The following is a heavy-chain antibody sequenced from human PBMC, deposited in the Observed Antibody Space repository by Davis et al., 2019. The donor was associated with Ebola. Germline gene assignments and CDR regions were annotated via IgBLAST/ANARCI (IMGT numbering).Heavy chain of an antibody. Sequence: LRLSCAVSGGSISSGGYSWSWIRQPPGKGLEWIGYIYHSGSTYYNPSLKSRVTISVDRSKNQFSLKLSSVTAADTAVYYCARGGSYYYGMDVWGQGTTVTVSS. CDR3: ARGGSYYYGMDV. V-gene: IGHV4-30-2*01. CDR1: GGSISSGGYS. D-gene: IGHD2-15*01. J-gene: IGHJ6*02. CDR2: IYHSGST.